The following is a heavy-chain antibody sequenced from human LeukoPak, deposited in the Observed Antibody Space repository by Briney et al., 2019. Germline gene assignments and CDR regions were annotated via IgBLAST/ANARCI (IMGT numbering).Heavy chain of an antibody. CDR2: INPNSGDT. V-gene: IGHV1-2*02. D-gene: IGHD6-25*01. CDR1: GYTFTDYF. CDR3: ARGFQRLEHWDWLDP. Sequence: ASVKVSCKASGYTFTDYFLHWVRQAPGQRLESMGWINPNSGDTKYAQKFQGRVTMTRVTSIATAYMELNRLRSDDTAVYYCARGFQRLEHWDWLDPWGQGTLVTVSS. J-gene: IGHJ5*02.